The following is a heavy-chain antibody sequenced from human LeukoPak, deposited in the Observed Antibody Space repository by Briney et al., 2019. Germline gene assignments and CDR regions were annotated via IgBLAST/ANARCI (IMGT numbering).Heavy chain of an antibody. CDR2: ISSSSSYI. CDR3: ARFPRLTVTSLGFDY. D-gene: IGHD4-17*01. Sequence: GGSLRLSCAASGFTFSSYSMNWVRQAPGKGLEWVSSISSSSSYIYYADSVKGRFTISRDNAKNSLYLQMNSLRAEDTAVYYCARFPRLTVTSLGFDYWGQGTLVTVSS. J-gene: IGHJ4*02. CDR1: GFTFSSYS. V-gene: IGHV3-21*01.